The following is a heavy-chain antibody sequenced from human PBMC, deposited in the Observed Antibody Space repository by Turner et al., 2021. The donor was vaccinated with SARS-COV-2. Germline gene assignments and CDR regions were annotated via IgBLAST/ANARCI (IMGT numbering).Heavy chain of an antibody. Sequence: QVQLVQSGAEVKKPGSSVKVSCKASGGTFSSSAISWVRQAPGQGLEWMGGIIPIFGTANYAQKFQGRVTITADESTSTAYMELSSLRSEDTAVYYCARVYSGSYYGGYYYYGMDVWGQGTTVTVSS. CDR3: ARVYSGSYYGGYYYYGMDV. CDR1: GGTFSSSA. CDR2: IIPIFGTA. V-gene: IGHV1-69*01. J-gene: IGHJ6*02. D-gene: IGHD1-26*01.